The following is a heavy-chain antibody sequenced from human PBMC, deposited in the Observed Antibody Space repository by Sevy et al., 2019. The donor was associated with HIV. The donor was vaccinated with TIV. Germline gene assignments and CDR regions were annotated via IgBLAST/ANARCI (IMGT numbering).Heavy chain of an antibody. D-gene: IGHD3-9*01. V-gene: IGHV3-49*04. Sequence: GGSLRLSCTGSGFTFGDYAMNWVRQAPGKGLEWVAFLKSTADGGTVDHAAAVKGRFSISRDDSKNIAYLQMNDLKTADTGVYFCTRGKGAQTIFCHWGQGALVTVSS. CDR2: LKSTADGGTV. J-gene: IGHJ4*02. CDR3: TRGKGAQTIFCH. CDR1: GFTFGDYA.